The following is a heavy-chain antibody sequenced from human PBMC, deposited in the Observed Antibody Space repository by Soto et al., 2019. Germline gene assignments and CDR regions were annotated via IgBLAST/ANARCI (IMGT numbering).Heavy chain of an antibody. D-gene: IGHD2-15*01. V-gene: IGHV3-53*04. J-gene: IGHJ4*02. Sequence: EVQLVESGGGLVRPGGSLRLSCAASGFTVSSNYMSWVRQAPGKGLEWVSILYSGGNTHYADSVKGRFTISRHSSKNTLYLPMNSLRLEDTAVYFSASAPPHPYHDSGGFYTDWGQGTLVTVSS. CDR2: LYSGGNT. CDR3: ASAPPHPYHDSGGFYTD. CDR1: GFTVSSNY.